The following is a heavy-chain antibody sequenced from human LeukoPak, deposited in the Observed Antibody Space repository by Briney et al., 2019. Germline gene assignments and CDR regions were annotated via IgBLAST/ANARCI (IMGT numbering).Heavy chain of an antibody. V-gene: IGHV4-39*01. Sequence: SETLSLTCTVSGGSISSSSYYLGWIRQPPGKGLEWIGSIYYSGSTYYNPSLKSRVTISVDTSKNQFSLKLSSVTAADTAVYYCARLGSRAYCSSTSCSDYWGQGTLVTVSS. CDR1: GGSISSSSYY. D-gene: IGHD2-2*01. J-gene: IGHJ4*02. CDR3: ARLGSRAYCSSTSCSDY. CDR2: IYYSGST.